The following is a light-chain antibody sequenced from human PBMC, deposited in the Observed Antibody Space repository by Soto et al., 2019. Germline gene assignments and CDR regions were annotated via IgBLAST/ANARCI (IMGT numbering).Light chain of an antibody. CDR1: QGISSY. CDR2: VAS. Sequence: IQLTQSPSSLSASVGDRVTITCRASQGISSYLAWYQQKPGKAPRLLIYVASTLQSGVPSRFSGSGSGTDFTLTISRLQPEDFATYYCQRLTLFTFGPGTKVEIK. CDR3: QRLTLFT. V-gene: IGKV1-9*01. J-gene: IGKJ3*01.